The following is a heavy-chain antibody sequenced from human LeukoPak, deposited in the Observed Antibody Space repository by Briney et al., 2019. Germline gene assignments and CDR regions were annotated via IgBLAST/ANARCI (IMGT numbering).Heavy chain of an antibody. D-gene: IGHD1-26*01. CDR2: IYYSGST. J-gene: IGHJ4*02. CDR3: AGASGSYRHNYFDY. Sequence: SETLSLTCTVSGGSISSYYWSWIRQPPGKGLEWIGYIYYSGSTNYNPSLKSRVTISVDTSKNQFSLKLSSVTAADTAVYYCAGASGSYRHNYFDYWGQGTLVTVSS. V-gene: IGHV4-59*01. CDR1: GGSISSYY.